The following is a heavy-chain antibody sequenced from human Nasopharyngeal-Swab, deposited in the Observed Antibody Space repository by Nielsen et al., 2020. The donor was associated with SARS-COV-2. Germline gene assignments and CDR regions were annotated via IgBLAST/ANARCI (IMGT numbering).Heavy chain of an antibody. V-gene: IGHV1-46*01. J-gene: IGHJ6*03. CDR2: INPSGGST. Sequence: WVRQAPGQGLEWMGIINPSGGSTSYAQKFQGRVTMTRDTSTSTVYMELSSLRSEDTAVYYCARVKLRRYYYYMDVWGKGTTVTVSS. D-gene: IGHD4-23*01. CDR3: ARVKLRRYYYYMDV.